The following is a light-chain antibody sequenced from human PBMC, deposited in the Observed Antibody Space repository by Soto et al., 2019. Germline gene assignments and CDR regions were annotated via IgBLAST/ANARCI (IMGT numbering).Light chain of an antibody. Sequence: DIQMTQSPSSLSASVGDRVTITCRASQDISNFLAWFQQKPGKAPKSLISAASRLQSGVPSKFSGSGSATDFTLTINSLQPEDFATYYCQHYLSYPVTFGQGTRLEIK. CDR3: QHYLSYPVT. CDR1: QDISNF. V-gene: IGKV1-16*02. J-gene: IGKJ5*01. CDR2: AAS.